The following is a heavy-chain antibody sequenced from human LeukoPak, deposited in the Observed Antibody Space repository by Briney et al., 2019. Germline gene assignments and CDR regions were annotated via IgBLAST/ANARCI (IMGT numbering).Heavy chain of an antibody. CDR2: IKSDGSIT. CDR1: GFTFRSYW. Sequence: SGGSLRLSCAASGFTFRSYWMDWVRQAPGQGLVWVSHIKSDGSITNYADSVKGRFTISRDNAKNTLYPQMNSLRAEDTAVYYCARLVGTTTPGVDYWGQGTLVTVSS. D-gene: IGHD1-26*01. CDR3: ARLVGTTTPGVDY. V-gene: IGHV3-74*01. J-gene: IGHJ4*02.